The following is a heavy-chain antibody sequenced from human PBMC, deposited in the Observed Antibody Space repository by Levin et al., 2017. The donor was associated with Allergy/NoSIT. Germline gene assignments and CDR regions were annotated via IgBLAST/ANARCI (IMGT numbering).Heavy chain of an antibody. CDR2: FDPEDGET. V-gene: IGHV1-24*01. D-gene: IGHD3-16*01. J-gene: IGHJ5*02. Sequence: GESLKISCKVSGYTLTELSMHWVRQAPGKGLEWMGGFDPEDGETIYAQKFQGRVTMTEDTSTDTAYMELSSLRSEDTAVYYCATGGPGLGAQGGWFDPWGQGTLVTVSS. CDR3: ATGGPGLGAQGGWFDP. CDR1: GYTLTELS.